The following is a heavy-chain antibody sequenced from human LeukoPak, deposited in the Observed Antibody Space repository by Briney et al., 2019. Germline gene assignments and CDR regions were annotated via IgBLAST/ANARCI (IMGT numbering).Heavy chain of an antibody. Sequence: GGSLRLSCAASGNYWMHWVRQVPGKGLVWVSHINSDGSWTSYADSVKGRFTISKVNAKNTVYLQMNSLRAEDTAVYYCVSFYETYWGRGTLVTVSS. CDR2: INSDGSWT. J-gene: IGHJ4*02. V-gene: IGHV3-74*01. CDR1: GNYW. CDR3: VSFYETY. D-gene: IGHD2/OR15-2a*01.